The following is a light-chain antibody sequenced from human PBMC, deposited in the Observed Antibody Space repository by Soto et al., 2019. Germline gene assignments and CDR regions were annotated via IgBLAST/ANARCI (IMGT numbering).Light chain of an antibody. V-gene: IGKV1-5*03. CDR2: KAS. Sequence: DIQMTQSPSTLSASVGDRVTITCRASQSISTWLAWYQQKPGKAPNLLIYKASNLESGVPSRFSGSGSGTEFTLTISSLQPEDFATYYCQQYGGPWTFGQGTKVEIK. CDR1: QSISTW. CDR3: QQYGGPWT. J-gene: IGKJ1*01.